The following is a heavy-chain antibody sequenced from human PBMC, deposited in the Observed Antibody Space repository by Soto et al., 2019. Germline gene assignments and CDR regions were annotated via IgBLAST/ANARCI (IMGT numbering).Heavy chain of an antibody. J-gene: IGHJ4*02. D-gene: IGHD2-15*01. CDR2: INAGNGNT. CDR3: ARDLGGWPDY. Sequence: ASVKVSCKGSGYAFTSNAMHWVRQAPGQRLEWMGWINAGNGNTKYSQKFQGRVTITRDTSASTAYMELSSLRSEDTAVYYCARDLGGWPDYWGQGTLVTVSS. V-gene: IGHV1-3*01. CDR1: GYAFTSNA.